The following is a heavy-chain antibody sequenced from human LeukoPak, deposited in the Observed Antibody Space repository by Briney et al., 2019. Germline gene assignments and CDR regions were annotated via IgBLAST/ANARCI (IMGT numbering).Heavy chain of an antibody. CDR1: GGSFSGYY. J-gene: IGHJ4*02. CDR3: ARGRVVATYYFDY. V-gene: IGHV4-34*01. Sequence: KPSETLSLTCAVYGGSFSGYYWSWIRQPPGKGLEWIGEMNHSGSTNYNSSLKSRVTISVDTSKNQFSLKLSSVTAADTAVYYCARGRVVATYYFDYWGQGTLVTVSS. D-gene: IGHD5-12*01. CDR2: MNHSGST.